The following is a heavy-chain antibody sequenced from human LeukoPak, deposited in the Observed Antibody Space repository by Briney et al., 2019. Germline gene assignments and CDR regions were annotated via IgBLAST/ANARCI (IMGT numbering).Heavy chain of an antibody. D-gene: IGHD5-24*01. CDR3: SRDNFGDNRRDAFDL. CDR2: ISSSSSYI. J-gene: IGHJ3*01. V-gene: IGHV3-21*03. CDR1: XFTXSSYS. Sequence: SXRLXXXXSXFTXSSYSMNWVRQAXGXGLEWVSSISSSSSYIYYADSVKGRFTISRDNAKNSLYLQMNSLRAEDTALYYCSRDNFGDNRRDAFDLWGQGTMVTVSS.